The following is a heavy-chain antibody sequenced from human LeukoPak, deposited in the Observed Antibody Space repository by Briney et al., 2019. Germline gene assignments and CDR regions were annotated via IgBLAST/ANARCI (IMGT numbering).Heavy chain of an antibody. J-gene: IGHJ3*02. CDR2: INTNTGNL. CDR3: ASFYDSSGYRSLAFDI. D-gene: IGHD3-22*01. CDR1: GYTFTSYA. V-gene: IGHV7-4-1*02. Sequence: ASVKVSCKASGYTFTSYAMNWVRQAPGQGLEWMGWINTNTGNLTYAQGFTGRFVFSLDTSVSTAYLQISSLKAEDTAVYYCASFYDSSGYRSLAFDIWGQGTMVTVSS.